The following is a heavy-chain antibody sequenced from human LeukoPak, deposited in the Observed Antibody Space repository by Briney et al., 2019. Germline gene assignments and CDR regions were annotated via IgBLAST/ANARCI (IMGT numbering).Heavy chain of an antibody. Sequence: PGGSLRLSCAASGLTFSSYPMSWVRQAPGKGLQWVSAISNGGGSAYYADSVKGRFTISRHNSKNTLYLQMNSLRAEDTAVYYCARLRFLEWLFVSDGMDVWGQGTTVTVSS. V-gene: IGHV3-23*01. J-gene: IGHJ6*02. CDR1: GLTFSSYP. CDR2: ISNGGGSA. CDR3: ARLRFLEWLFVSDGMDV. D-gene: IGHD3-3*01.